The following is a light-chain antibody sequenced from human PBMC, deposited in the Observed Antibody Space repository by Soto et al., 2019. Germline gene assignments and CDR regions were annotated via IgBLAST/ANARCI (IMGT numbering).Light chain of an antibody. CDR1: QSVTNRY. Sequence: ESVLTQSPGTLSLSPGERATLSCRASQSVTNRYFAWYQQRPGQAPRLLIYGISNRATGIPDRFSGSGSGTDFTLTISRLQPEDFLVYYCHQYSSLPHTFGQGTKLEVK. J-gene: IGKJ2*01. CDR2: GIS. CDR3: HQYSSLPHT. V-gene: IGKV3-20*01.